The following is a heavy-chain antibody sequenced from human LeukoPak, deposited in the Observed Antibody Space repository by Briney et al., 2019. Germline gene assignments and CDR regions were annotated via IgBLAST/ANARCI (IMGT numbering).Heavy chain of an antibody. V-gene: IGHV3-48*03. CDR1: GFTFSSYE. CDR3: ARDSRGSSWFFDY. CDR2: ISSSGRTF. Sequence: GGSLRLSCAASGFTFSSYEMNWVRQAPGKGLEWVSYISSSGRTFYYADSVKGRLTISRDSGKNSLYLQMNSLRVEDTAVYYCARDSRGSSWFFDYWGQGALVTVSS. J-gene: IGHJ4*02. D-gene: IGHD6-13*01.